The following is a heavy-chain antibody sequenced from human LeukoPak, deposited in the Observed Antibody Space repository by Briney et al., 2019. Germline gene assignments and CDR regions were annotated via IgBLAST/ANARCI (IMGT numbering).Heavy chain of an antibody. J-gene: IGHJ6*03. CDR3: ARVRDEGYYYYYMDV. Sequence: ASVKVSCKASGYTFPSYVISGVRQAPGKGLKGMDWISAYNGNTNYAQKLQGRVTMTTDTSTSTAYMELRSLRSDDTAVYYCARVRDEGYYYYYMDVWGKGTTVTVSS. CDR2: ISAYNGNT. CDR1: GYTFPSYV. V-gene: IGHV1-18*01.